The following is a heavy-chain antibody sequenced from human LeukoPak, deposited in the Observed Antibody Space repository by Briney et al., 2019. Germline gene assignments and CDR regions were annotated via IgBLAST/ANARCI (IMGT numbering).Heavy chain of an antibody. V-gene: IGHV1-18*01. CDR1: GYTFTSYG. J-gene: IGHJ4*02. CDR2: ISAYNGNT. CDR3: ARSPPTIFGVVISDIDY. D-gene: IGHD3-3*02. Sequence: SVKVSCKASGYTFTSYGISWVRQAPGQGLEWMGWISAYNGNTNYAQKLQGRVTMTTDTSTSTAYMELRSLRSDDTAVYYCARSPPTIFGVVISDIDYWGQGTLVTVSS.